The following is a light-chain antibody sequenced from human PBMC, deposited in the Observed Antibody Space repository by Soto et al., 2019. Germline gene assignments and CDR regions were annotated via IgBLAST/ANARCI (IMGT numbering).Light chain of an antibody. J-gene: IGKJ1*01. CDR3: QQYNNWPPVT. CDR1: QSVSSN. CDR2: GAS. V-gene: IGKV3-15*01. Sequence: EIVMTQSPSTLSVSPGERATLSCRASQSVSSNLAWYQQKPGQAPRLLIYGASTRATGIPARFSGSGSGTEFTLTISSLQSEDFAVYYCQQYNNWPPVTFGQGTKVEIK.